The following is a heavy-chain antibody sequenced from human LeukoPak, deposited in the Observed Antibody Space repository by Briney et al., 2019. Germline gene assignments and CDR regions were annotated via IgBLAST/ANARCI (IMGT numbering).Heavy chain of an antibody. Sequence: GGSLRLSCAASGFTFSSYSMMWVRQAPGKGLEWVSYISSSSTTIHYADSVKGRFTISRDNAKNSLYLQMNSLRAEDTAVYYCVGGYPFWGQGTLVTVSS. CDR1: GFTFSSYS. D-gene: IGHD5-18*01. V-gene: IGHV3-48*04. CDR2: ISSSSTTI. J-gene: IGHJ4*02. CDR3: VGGYPF.